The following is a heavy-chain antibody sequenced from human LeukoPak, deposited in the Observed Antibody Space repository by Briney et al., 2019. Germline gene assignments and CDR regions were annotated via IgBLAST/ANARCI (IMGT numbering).Heavy chain of an antibody. CDR1: GFTFSSYW. Sequence: PGGSLRLSCAASGFTFSSYWMSWVRQAPGKGLEWVANIKQDGSEKYYVDSVKGRFTISRDNAKNSLYLQMNSLRAEDTAVYYCAKDRPRGAYYYDSSGHTWGQGTLVTVSS. V-gene: IGHV3-7*03. J-gene: IGHJ4*02. CDR3: AKDRPRGAYYYDSSGHT. D-gene: IGHD3-22*01. CDR2: IKQDGSEK.